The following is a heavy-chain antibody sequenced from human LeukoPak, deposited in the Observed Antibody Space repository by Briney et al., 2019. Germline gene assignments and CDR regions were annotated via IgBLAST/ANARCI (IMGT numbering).Heavy chain of an antibody. CDR1: GHTFTSYY. Sequence: ASVKVACKASGHTFTSYYMHWVRQAPGQGLEWMGIINPSGGSTSYAQKFQGRVTMTRDMSTSTVYMELSSLRSEDTAVYYCARRQGNYYDSSGYRGAFDYWGQGTLVTVSS. CDR2: INPSGGST. D-gene: IGHD3-22*01. V-gene: IGHV1-46*01. CDR3: ARRQGNYYDSSGYRGAFDY. J-gene: IGHJ4*02.